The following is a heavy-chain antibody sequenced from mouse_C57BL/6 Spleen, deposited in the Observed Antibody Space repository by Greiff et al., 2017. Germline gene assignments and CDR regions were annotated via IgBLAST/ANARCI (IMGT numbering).Heavy chain of an antibody. CDR2: IDPETGGT. CDR3: TRPYSNPYFDG. D-gene: IGHD2-5*01. J-gene: IGHJ1*03. Sequence: QVQLKESGAELVRPGASVTLSCKASGYTFTDYEMHWVKQTPVHGLEWIGAIDPETGGTAYNQKFKGKAILTADKSSSTAYMELRSLTSEDSAVYYGTRPYSNPYFDGWGTGTTVTVSS. CDR1: GYTFTDYE. V-gene: IGHV1-15*01.